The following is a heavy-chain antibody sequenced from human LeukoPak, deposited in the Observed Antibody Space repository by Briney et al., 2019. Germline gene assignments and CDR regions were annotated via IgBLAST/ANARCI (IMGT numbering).Heavy chain of an antibody. CDR1: GVTFTSSA. CDR2: IVVGSGNT. Sequence: ESSEKVSCKASGVTFTSSAMQWVRQARGQRLEWIGWIVVGSGNTNYAQKFQERVTITRDMSTSTAYMELSSLRSEDAAVYYCAAVSSIAVEIGYYYYMEVWGQGTTVTVSS. D-gene: IGHD6-19*01. V-gene: IGHV1-58*02. J-gene: IGHJ6*03. CDR3: AAVSSIAVEIGYYYYMEV.